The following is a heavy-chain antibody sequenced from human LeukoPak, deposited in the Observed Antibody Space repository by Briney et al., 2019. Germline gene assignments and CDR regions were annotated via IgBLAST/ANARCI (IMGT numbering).Heavy chain of an antibody. Sequence: GGSLRLSCAVSGLTFSSSWMDWVRQAPGKGLEWVASINPDGIKRYSADSVKGRFTISRDNAKNSLYLQMNSLRAEDTAVYYCARDRCTSCYYYYYGMDVWGQGTTVTVSS. CDR2: INPDGIKR. J-gene: IGHJ6*02. D-gene: IGHD2-2*01. CDR1: GLTFSSSW. CDR3: ARDRCTSCYYYYYGMDV. V-gene: IGHV3-7*01.